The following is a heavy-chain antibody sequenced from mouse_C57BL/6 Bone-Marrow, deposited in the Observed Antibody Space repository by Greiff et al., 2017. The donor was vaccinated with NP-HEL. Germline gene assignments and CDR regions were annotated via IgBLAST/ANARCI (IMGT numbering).Heavy chain of an antibody. CDR1: GYSITSGYY. J-gene: IGHJ1*03. V-gene: IGHV3-6*01. CDR2: ISYDGSN. Sequence: EVQVVESGPGLVKPSQSLSLTCSVTGYSITSGYYWNWIRQFPGNKLEWMGYISYDGSNNYNPSLKNRISITRDTSKNQFFLKLNSVTTEDTATYYCANWYFDVWGTGTTVTVSS. CDR3: ANWYFDV.